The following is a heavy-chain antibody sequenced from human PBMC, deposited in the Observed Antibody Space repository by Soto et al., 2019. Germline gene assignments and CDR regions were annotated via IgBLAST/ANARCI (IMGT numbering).Heavy chain of an antibody. CDR1: GFTFSSDN. CDR3: VKGEYYYDGSAYYPFDY. V-gene: IGHV3-64D*06. CDR2: IRIDGSRT. D-gene: IGHD3-22*01. J-gene: IGHJ4*02. Sequence: GFTFSSDNILWGQLATGRGLEYVSSIRIDGSRTNYADAVKGRFTISRDNSKNTAYLQMSSLRPEDTAVYYCVKGEYYYDGSAYYPFDYWGQGRMVTVSS.